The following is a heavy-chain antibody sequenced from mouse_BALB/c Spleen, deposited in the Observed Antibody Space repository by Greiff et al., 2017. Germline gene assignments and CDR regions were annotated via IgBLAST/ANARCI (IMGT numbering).Heavy chain of an antibody. CDR1: GYSITSGYY. CDR2: ISYDGSN. D-gene: IGHD1-1*01. CDR3: ARARYYGSSWYFDV. V-gene: IGHV3-6*02. Sequence: EVKLMESGPGLVKPSQSLSLTCSVTGYSITSGYYWNWIRQFPGNQLEWMGYISYDGSNNYNPSLKNRISITRDTSTNQFFLKLNSVTTEDTATYYCARARYYGSSWYFDVWGAGTTVTVAS. J-gene: IGHJ1*01.